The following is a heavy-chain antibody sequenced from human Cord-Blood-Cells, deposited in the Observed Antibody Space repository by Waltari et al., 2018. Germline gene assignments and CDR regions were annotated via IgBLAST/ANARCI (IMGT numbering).Heavy chain of an antibody. D-gene: IGHD1-26*01. CDR2: INHRAST. V-gene: IGHV4-34*01. CDR3: ARRSGSYFDNWFDP. J-gene: IGHJ5*02. CDR1: GGSFSGYY. Sequence: QVQLQQWGAGLLKPSETLSLTCAVYGGSFSGYYWSWIRQPPGKGLEWIGEINHRASTNYNPSLKSRVTISVDTSKNQFSLKLSSVTAADTAVYYCARRSGSYFDNWFDPWGQGTLVTVSS.